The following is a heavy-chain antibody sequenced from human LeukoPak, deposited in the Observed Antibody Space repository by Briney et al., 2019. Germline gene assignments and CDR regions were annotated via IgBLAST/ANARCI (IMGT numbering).Heavy chain of an antibody. D-gene: IGHD6-13*01. V-gene: IGHV4-59*01. Sequence: PSETLSLTCTVSGGSISSYYWSWIRQPPGKGLEWIAYIYYSGSTNYNPSLKSRVTISVDTSKNQFSLKLSSVTAADTAVYYCARVYYSNSYDYWYFDLWGRGTLVTVSS. CDR2: IYYSGST. CDR3: ARVYYSNSYDYWYFDL. CDR1: GGSISSYY. J-gene: IGHJ2*01.